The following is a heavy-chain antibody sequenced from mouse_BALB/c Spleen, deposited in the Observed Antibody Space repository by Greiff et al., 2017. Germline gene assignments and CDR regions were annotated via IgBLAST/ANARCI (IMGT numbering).Heavy chain of an antibody. V-gene: IGHV1-5*01. D-gene: IGHD4-1*01. Sequence: EVKLVESGTVLARPGASVKMSCKASGYSFTSYWMHWVKQRPGQGLEWIGAIYPGNSDTSYNQKFKGKAKLTAVTSDSTVYMELSSLTNEDSAVYYCNGMAYWGQGTLVTVSA. CDR3: NGMAY. J-gene: IGHJ3*01. CDR2: IYPGNSDT. CDR1: GYSFTSYW.